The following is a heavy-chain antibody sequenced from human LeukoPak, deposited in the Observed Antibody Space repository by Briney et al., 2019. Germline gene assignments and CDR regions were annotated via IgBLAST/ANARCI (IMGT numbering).Heavy chain of an antibody. CDR3: ARGEYCSSTSCYLHYYYYGMDV. D-gene: IGHD2-2*01. J-gene: IGHJ6*02. CDR1: GGSFSGYY. CDR2: INHSGST. Sequence: PSETLSLTCAVYGGSFSGYYWSWLRQPPGKGLEWIGEINHSGSTNYNPSLKSRVTISVDTSKNQFSLKLSSVTAADTAVYYCARGEYCSSTSCYLHYYYYGMDVWGQGTTVTVSS. V-gene: IGHV4-34*01.